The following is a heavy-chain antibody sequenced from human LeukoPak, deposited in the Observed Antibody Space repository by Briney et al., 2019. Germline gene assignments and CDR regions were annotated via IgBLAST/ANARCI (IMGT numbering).Heavy chain of an antibody. CDR2: ISYSGST. J-gene: IGHJ4*02. V-gene: IGHV4-39*01. CDR3: ARLDKGIKAAHFDY. Sequence: SETLSLTCTVSGGSISSSDFNWGWIRQPPGKGLEWIGVISYSGSTYYNPSLKSRVTIPVDTSKSHFSLKLSSVTAADTAIYYCARLDKGIKAAHFDYWGQGTLATVSS. CDR1: GGSISSSDFN. D-gene: IGHD6-25*01.